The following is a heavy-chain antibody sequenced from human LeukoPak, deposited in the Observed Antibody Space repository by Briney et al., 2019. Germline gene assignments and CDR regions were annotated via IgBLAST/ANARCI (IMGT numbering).Heavy chain of an antibody. CDR3: AREDDPKPKYDY. D-gene: IGHD1-1*01. CDR2: LSSERRYI. V-gene: IGHV3-21*01. CDR1: GLTFNTYT. J-gene: IGHJ4*02. Sequence: GGSLRLSCAASGLTFNTYTMNWVRQAPGKGLEWVSSLSSERRYIYYADSVKGRFTISRDNAKNSLYLQMNSLRVEDTAVYFCAREDDPKPKYDYWGQGTLVTVSS.